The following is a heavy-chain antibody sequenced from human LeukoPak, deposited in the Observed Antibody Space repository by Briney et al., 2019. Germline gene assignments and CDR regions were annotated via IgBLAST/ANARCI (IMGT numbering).Heavy chain of an antibody. V-gene: IGHV3-74*01. Sequence: GGSLRLSCAASGFAFSTYWIHWVRQAPGKGLVWVSRINSDGSSATYADSVKGRFTISRDNAKNTVYLQMNSLRVEDTAVYFCTSRNGSGDYWGQGTPVTVSS. J-gene: IGHJ4*02. CDR2: INSDGSSA. CDR3: TSRNGSGDY. D-gene: IGHD3-10*01. CDR1: GFAFSTYW.